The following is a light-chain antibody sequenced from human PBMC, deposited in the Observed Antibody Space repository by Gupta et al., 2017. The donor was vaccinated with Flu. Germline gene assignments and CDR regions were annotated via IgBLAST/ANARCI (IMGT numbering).Light chain of an antibody. J-gene: IGLJ1*01. CDR3: PLYYDGSQPYV. CDR2: TTN. CDR1: TRAVTYGSY. V-gene: IGLV7-43*01. Sequence: VVSPDPTLTVSPGWTATLHCPSRTRAVTYGSYANWIQQKPEQVHRALIHTTNNRYSCTPARFAGSLSGGKAALTLAGAQPEDEADYYCPLYYDGSQPYVFGTGTKVTVL.